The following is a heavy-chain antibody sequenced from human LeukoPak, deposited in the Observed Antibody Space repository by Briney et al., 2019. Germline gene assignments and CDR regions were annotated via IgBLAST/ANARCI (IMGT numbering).Heavy chain of an antibody. J-gene: IGHJ6*02. D-gene: IGHD3-22*01. CDR2: ISYDGSNK. CDR3: ARDQDYDHLYYYYGMDV. Sequence: PGRSLRLPCAASGLTFSSYAMHWVRQAPGKGLEWVAVISYDGSNKYYADSVKGRFTIFRDNSKNTLYLQMNSLRAEDTAVYYCARDQDYDHLYYYYGMDVWGQGTTVTVSS. V-gene: IGHV3-30-3*01. CDR1: GLTFSSYA.